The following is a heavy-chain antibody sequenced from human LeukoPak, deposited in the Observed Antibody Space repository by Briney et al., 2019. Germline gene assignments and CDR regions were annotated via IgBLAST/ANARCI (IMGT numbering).Heavy chain of an antibody. J-gene: IGHJ6*02. CDR2: ISSSSSYI. Sequence: GGSLRLSCAASGFTFSSYSMNWVRQAPGKGLGWVSSISSSSSYIYYADSVKGRFTISRDNAKNSLYLQMNSLRAEDTAVYYCARDRDDFWSGYSYGMDVWGQGTTVTVSS. CDR1: GFTFSSYS. D-gene: IGHD3-3*01. V-gene: IGHV3-21*01. CDR3: ARDRDDFWSGYSYGMDV.